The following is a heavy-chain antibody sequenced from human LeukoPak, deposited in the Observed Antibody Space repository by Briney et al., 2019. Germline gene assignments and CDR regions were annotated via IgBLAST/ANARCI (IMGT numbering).Heavy chain of an antibody. J-gene: IGHJ5*02. CDR2: TFYTGAT. D-gene: IGHD1-1*01. CDR1: GGSIRSHH. CDR3: AKRDRGGWFDP. V-gene: IGHV4-59*11. Sequence: SETLSLTCTVSGGSIRSHHWTCIRQAPGKRLEWIGYTFYTGATYYNPSLRSRVTISIDTSKNQFSLKVTSVTTADTAGYYCAKRDRGGWFDPWGQGTLVTVSS.